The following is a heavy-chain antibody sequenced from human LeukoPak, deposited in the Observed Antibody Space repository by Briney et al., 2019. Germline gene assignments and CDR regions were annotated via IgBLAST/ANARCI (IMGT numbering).Heavy chain of an antibody. J-gene: IGHJ6*03. CDR3: AKDAVLLWFGDIRYYYYYMDV. V-gene: IGHV3-30*18. D-gene: IGHD3-10*01. CDR1: GFTFSSYG. CDR2: ISYDGSNK. Sequence: GGSLRLSCAVSGFTFSSYGMHWVRQAPGKGLEWVAVISYDGSNKYYADSVKGRFTISRDNSKNTLYLQMNSLRAEDTAVYYCAKDAVLLWFGDIRYYYYYMDVWGKGTTVTISS.